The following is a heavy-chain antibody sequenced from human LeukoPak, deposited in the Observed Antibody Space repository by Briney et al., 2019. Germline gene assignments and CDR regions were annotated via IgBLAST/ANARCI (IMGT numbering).Heavy chain of an antibody. CDR1: GGSISSYY. J-gene: IGHJ4*02. CDR2: IYYSGST. Sequence: SETLSLTCTVSGGSISSYYWSWIRQPPGKGVEWIGYIYYSGSTTYNPSLKSRVTISVDTSKNQFSLKLSSVTAADTAVYYCARHGNYGPAYFDFWGQGTLVTVSS. V-gene: IGHV4-59*08. D-gene: IGHD3-10*01. CDR3: ARHGNYGPAYFDF.